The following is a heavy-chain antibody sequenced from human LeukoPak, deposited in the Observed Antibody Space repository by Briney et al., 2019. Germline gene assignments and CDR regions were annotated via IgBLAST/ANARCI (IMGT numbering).Heavy chain of an antibody. Sequence: PGGSLRLSCAASGFTVSNNYMSWVRQAPGKGLEWVSIIYSGNYIYYADSVKGRFTIFRDNSKNTLYLQMNSLRAEDTAVYYCARDRGIAAVGGRGMDVWGQGTTVTVSS. V-gene: IGHV3-66*01. J-gene: IGHJ6*02. CDR2: IYSGNYI. CDR3: ARDRGIAAVGGRGMDV. CDR1: GFTVSNNY. D-gene: IGHD6-13*01.